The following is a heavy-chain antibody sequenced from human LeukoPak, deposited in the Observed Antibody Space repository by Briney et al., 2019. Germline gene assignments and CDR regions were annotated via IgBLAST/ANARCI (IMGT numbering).Heavy chain of an antibody. J-gene: IGHJ6*03. Sequence: GGSLRLSCAASGFTFSSYRMNWVRQAPGKGLEGVSYISSSGSTIYYADSVKGRFTISRDNAKNSLYLQMNSLRAEDTAVYFCARDPYSGNYGAYYYYYMDVWGKGTTVTISS. CDR1: GFTFSSYR. V-gene: IGHV3-48*04. CDR2: ISSSGSTI. CDR3: ARDPYSGNYGAYYYYYMDV. D-gene: IGHD1-26*01.